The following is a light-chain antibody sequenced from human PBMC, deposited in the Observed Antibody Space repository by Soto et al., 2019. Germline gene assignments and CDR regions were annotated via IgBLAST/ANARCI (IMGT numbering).Light chain of an antibody. CDR1: SSDVGGYNY. CDR2: GNS. CDR3: QSYDSSLSEEV. J-gene: IGLJ1*01. Sequence: QSALTQPASVSGSPGQSITLSCTGTSSDVGGYNYVSWYQQHPGKAPKLLIYGNSNRPSGVPDRFSGSKSGTSASLAITGLQAEDEADYYCQSYDSSLSEEVFGTGTKVTVL. V-gene: IGLV2-14*01.